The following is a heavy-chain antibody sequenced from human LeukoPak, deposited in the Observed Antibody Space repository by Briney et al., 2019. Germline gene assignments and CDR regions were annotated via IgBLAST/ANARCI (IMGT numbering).Heavy chain of an antibody. V-gene: IGHV4-39*02. CDR3: ARDAGGYHLDY. Sequence: PSGTLSLTCTVSCGYICSRSYFWGWIRQPPGKGLEWIGSIFYSGSTYYNPSLNSRVTISIDTSKNQFSLRLSSVTAADTAVYYCARDAGGYHLDYWGQGTLVTVSS. D-gene: IGHD3-22*01. CDR1: CGYICSRSYF. J-gene: IGHJ4*02. CDR2: IFYSGST.